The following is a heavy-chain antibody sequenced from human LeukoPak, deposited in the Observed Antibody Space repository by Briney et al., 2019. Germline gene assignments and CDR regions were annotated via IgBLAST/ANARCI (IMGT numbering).Heavy chain of an antibody. CDR2: ISYDGSNK. Sequence: GGSLRLSCAASGFTFSSYAMHWVRQAPGKGLEWVAVISYDGSNKYYADSVKGRSTISTDNAKNSLYLQMNSLRAEDTAVYYCARKRSPGAFDIWGQGTMVTVSS. J-gene: IGHJ3*02. CDR3: ARKRSPGAFDI. V-gene: IGHV3-30*04. CDR1: GFTFSSYA.